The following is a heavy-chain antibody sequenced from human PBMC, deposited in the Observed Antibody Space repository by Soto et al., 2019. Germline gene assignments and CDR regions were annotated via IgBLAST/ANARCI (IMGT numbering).Heavy chain of an antibody. V-gene: IGHV3-21*01. CDR1: GFTFSSYS. J-gene: IGHJ3*02. CDR3: AREGHYYDSSGYPGEEAFDI. D-gene: IGHD3-22*01. Sequence: SLRLSCAASGFTFSSYSMNWVRQAPGKGLEWVSSISSSSSYIYYADSVKGRFTISRDNAKNSLYLQMNSLRAEDTAVYYCAREGHYYDSSGYPGEEAFDIWGQGTMVTVPS. CDR2: ISSSSSYI.